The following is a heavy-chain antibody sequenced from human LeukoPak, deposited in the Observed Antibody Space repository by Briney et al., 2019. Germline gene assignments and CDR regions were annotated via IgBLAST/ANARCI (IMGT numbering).Heavy chain of an antibody. V-gene: IGHV4-31*03. CDR3: AREYYDILTRFDP. CDR1: GDSISRSNYY. J-gene: IGHJ5*02. Sequence: SETLSLTCSVPGDSISRSNYYWSWIRQHPGKGLEWIGYINYSGSTYYNPSLTSRVSISVDTSKNQFSLKLRSVTAADTAVYYCAREYYDILTRFDPWGQGTLVTVSS. D-gene: IGHD3-9*01. CDR2: INYSGST.